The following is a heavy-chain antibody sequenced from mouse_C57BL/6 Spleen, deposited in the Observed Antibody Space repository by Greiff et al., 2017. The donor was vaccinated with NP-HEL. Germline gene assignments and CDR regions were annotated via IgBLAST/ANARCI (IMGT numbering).Heavy chain of an antibody. D-gene: IGHD1-1*01. Sequence: EVHLVESGGDLVKPGGSLKLSCAASGFTFSSYGMSWVRQTPDKRLEWVATISSGGSYTYYPDSVKGRFTISRDNAKNTLYLQMSSLKSEDTAMYYCARHKDTTVDYFDYWGQGTTLTVSS. CDR3: ARHKDTTVDYFDY. V-gene: IGHV5-6*01. CDR1: GFTFSSYG. J-gene: IGHJ2*01. CDR2: ISSGGSYT.